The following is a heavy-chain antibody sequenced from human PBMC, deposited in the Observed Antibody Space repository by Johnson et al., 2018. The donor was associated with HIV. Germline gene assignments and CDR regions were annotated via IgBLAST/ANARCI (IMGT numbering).Heavy chain of an antibody. CDR3: ARSITMIVFTFDI. CDR2: TSYDGSNT. D-gene: IGHD3-22*01. CDR1: GFTFSSYG. V-gene: IGHV3-30*03. Sequence: QMLLVESGGGVVQPGRSLRLSCAASGFTFSSYGIHWVRQAPGKGLELVTVTSYDGSNTYSGDSVKGRFTISSDNAKNTLYLQMNSLRPEDTAVYYCARSITMIVFTFDIWGQGTMVTVSS. J-gene: IGHJ3*02.